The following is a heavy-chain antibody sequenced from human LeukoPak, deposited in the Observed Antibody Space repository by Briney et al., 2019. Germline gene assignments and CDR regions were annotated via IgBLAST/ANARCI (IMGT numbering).Heavy chain of an antibody. CDR3: ARESGSSSGIDY. CDR1: GGSISSGDYY. J-gene: IGHJ4*02. D-gene: IGHD6-6*01. V-gene: IGHV4-30-4*08. CDR2: IYYSGST. Sequence: SETLSLTCTVSGGSISSGDYYWSWIRQPPGKGLEWIGYIYYSGSTYYNPSLKSRVTISVDTSKNQFSLKLSSVTAADTAVYYCARESGSSSGIDYWGQGTLVTVSS.